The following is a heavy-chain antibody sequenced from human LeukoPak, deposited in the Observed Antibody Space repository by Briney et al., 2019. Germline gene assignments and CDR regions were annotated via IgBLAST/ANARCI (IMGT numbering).Heavy chain of an antibody. CDR3: AKEGAYPIITYDS. Sequence: PGGSLRLSCAASGFTFSSYWMNWVCQAPGKGLEWVANIKQDGNEKHYEDSVKGRFSISRDNAKNSLFLQMDSLRAEDTAVYYCAKEGAYPIITYDSWGQGALVTVSS. D-gene: IGHD3-10*01. V-gene: IGHV3-7*01. CDR1: GFTFSSYW. J-gene: IGHJ5*01. CDR2: IKQDGNEK.